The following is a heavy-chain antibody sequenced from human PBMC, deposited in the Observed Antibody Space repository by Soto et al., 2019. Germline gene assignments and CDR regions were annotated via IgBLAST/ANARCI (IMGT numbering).Heavy chain of an antibody. CDR2: SSSTTNYI. V-gene: IGHV3-21*06. Sequence: EVQLVESGGGLVKPGGSLRLSWAASGFTFTRYSMNWVRQSPGKELEWVSSSSSTTNYIYYGDSMKGRFTISRDNAKNSLYLEMNSLRAEDTAVYYCARESEDLTSNFDYWGQGTLVTGSS. CDR1: GFTFTRYS. J-gene: IGHJ4*02. CDR3: ARESEDLTSNFDY.